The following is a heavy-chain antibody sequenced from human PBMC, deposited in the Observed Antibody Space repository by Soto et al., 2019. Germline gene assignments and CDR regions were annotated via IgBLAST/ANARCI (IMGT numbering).Heavy chain of an antibody. CDR2: ISAYNGNT. D-gene: IGHD3-3*01. J-gene: IGHJ6*02. CDR3: ARARPHYDFLSGYYILLYYYYGVDV. CDR1: GYTFTSYG. V-gene: IGHV1-18*04. Sequence: ASVKVSCKASGYTFTSYGISWARQAPGQGLEWMGWISAYNGNTNYAQKLQGRVTMTTDTSTSTAYMELRSLRSDDTALYYCARARPHYDFLSGYYILLYYYYGVDVWGQGTPVTGSS.